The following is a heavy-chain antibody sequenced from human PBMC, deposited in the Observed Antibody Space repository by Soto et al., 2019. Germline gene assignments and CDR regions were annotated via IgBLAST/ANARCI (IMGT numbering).Heavy chain of an antibody. V-gene: IGHV1-69*01. CDR2: IIPIFGTA. CDR3: ARTSSSSLSDYYYYGMDV. Sequence: QVQLVQSGAEVKKPGSSVKVSCKASGGTFSSYAISWVRQAPGQGLEWMGGIIPIFGTANYAQKFQGRVTIPADESTSTAYMELSSLRSEDTAVYYCARTSSSSLSDYYYYGMDVWGQGTTVTVSS. J-gene: IGHJ6*02. D-gene: IGHD6-6*01. CDR1: GGTFSSYA.